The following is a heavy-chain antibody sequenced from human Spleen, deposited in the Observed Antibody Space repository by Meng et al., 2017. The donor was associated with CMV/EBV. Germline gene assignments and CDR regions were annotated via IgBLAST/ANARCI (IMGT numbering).Heavy chain of an antibody. CDR3: ARDKNYYDSSPYYIGDY. V-gene: IGHV1-18*01. J-gene: IGHJ4*02. CDR1: GYTITTYG. CDR2: ISSHSGDT. D-gene: IGHD3-22*01. Sequence: ASVKVSCKASGYTITTYGLSWVRQAPGQGLEWMGWISSHSGDTNYAPKVQGRVTMTTDTSTSTAYMELRILRSDDTAVYYCARDKNYYDSSPYYIGDYWGQGTLVTVSS.